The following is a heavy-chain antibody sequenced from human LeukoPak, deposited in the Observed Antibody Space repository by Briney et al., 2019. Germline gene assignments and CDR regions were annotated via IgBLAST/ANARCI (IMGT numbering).Heavy chain of an antibody. CDR1: GFTFSTYT. CDR3: ARGIAVAGTFDY. CDR2: ISSRSTYI. Sequence: GTSLRLSCAASGFTFSTYTMNWVRQAPGKGLEWVSSISSRSTYIYYADSVKGRFTISRDNAKNSLYLQMNSLGAEDTAVYYCARGIAVAGTFDYWGQGTLVTVSS. V-gene: IGHV3-21*01. J-gene: IGHJ4*02. D-gene: IGHD6-19*01.